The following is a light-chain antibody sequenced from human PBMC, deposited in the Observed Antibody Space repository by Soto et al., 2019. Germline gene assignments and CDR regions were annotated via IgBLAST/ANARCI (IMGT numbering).Light chain of an antibody. Sequence: SLLYPPASVSCAPGPMSAVAWTGTSSDVGGYNFVAWCQQHPCKAPKIMIYAVSNRTSGGSNRFSVSRSGNTASLTISGLQAEDEAEKDSSADTTSITNGCGNVTK. J-gene: IGLJ1*01. V-gene: IGLV2-14*01. CDR3: SADTTSITNG. CDR1: SSDVGGYNF. CDR2: AVS.